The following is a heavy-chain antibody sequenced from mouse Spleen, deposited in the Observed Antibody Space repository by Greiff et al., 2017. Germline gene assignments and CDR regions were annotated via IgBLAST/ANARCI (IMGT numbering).Heavy chain of an antibody. CDR1: GYAFSSSW. CDR3: ARYPSLGPYWYFDV. V-gene: IGHV1-82*01. Sequence: QVQLQQSGPELVKPGASVKISCKASGYAFSSSWMNWVKQRPGKGLEWIGRIYPGDGDTNYNGKFKGKATLTADKSSSTAYMQLSSLTSEDSAVYFCARYPSLGPYWYFDVWGAGTTVTVSS. D-gene: IGHD4-1*01. CDR2: IYPGDGDT. J-gene: IGHJ1*01.